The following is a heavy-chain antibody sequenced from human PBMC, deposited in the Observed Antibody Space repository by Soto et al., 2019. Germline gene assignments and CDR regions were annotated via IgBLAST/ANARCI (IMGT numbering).Heavy chain of an antibody. D-gene: IGHD6-13*01. V-gene: IGHV1-18*04. CDR2: ISAYNGNT. J-gene: IGHJ4*02. CDR1: GYTFTSYG. Sequence: GASVKVSCKASGYTFTSYGISWVRQAPGQGLEWMGWISAYNGNTNYAQKLQGRVTMTTDTSTSTAYMELRSLRSDDTAVYYCARDKRSEYSSSRYHDYWGQGTLVTVSS. CDR3: ARDKRSEYSSSRYHDY.